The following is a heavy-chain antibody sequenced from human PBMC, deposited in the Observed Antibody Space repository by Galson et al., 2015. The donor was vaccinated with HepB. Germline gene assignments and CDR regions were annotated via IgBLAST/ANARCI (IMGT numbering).Heavy chain of an antibody. Sequence: SLRLSCAASGFTLSSYWMSWVRQAPGKGLEWVANIKQDGGEKYCVDSVKGRFTISRDNAKNSLYLQMNSLRAEDTAVYYCARQCDGNCYHAFDIWGQGTMVAVSS. CDR1: GFTLSSYW. CDR3: ARQCDGNCYHAFDI. CDR2: IKQDGGEK. D-gene: IGHD2-21*01. J-gene: IGHJ3*02. V-gene: IGHV3-7*03.